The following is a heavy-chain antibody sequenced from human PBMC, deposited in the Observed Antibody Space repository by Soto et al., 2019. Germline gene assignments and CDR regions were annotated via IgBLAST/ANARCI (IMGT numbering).Heavy chain of an antibody. CDR1: GYSFTSYW. J-gene: IGHJ6*02. D-gene: IGHD3-10*01. CDR3: ARQTFYGSGIIDDSYGMDV. V-gene: IGHV5-51*01. Sequence: PGESLKISCKGSGYSFTSYWIGWVRQMPGKGLEWMGIIYPGDSDTRYSPSFQGQVTIAADKSISTAYLQWSSLKASDTAMYYCARQTFYGSGIIDDSYGMDVWGQGTTVTISS. CDR2: IYPGDSDT.